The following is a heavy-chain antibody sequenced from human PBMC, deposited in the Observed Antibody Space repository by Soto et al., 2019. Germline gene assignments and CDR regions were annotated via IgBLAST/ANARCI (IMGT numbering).Heavy chain of an antibody. CDR3: AATTYYGILTGPTTQCYFDY. CDR2: IIPIFGTA. D-gene: IGHD3-9*01. V-gene: IGHV1-69*01. CDR1: GGTFSSYA. Sequence: QVQLVQSGAEVKKPGSSVKVSCKASGGTFSSYAISWVRQAPGQGLEWMGGIIPIFGTANYAQKFQGRVTITADESTSTAYMELSSLRSEDTAVYYCAATTYYGILTGPTTQCYFDYWGQGTLVTVSS. J-gene: IGHJ4*02.